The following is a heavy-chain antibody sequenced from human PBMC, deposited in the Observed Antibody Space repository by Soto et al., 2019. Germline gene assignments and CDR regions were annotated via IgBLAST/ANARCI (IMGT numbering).Heavy chain of an antibody. D-gene: IGHD1-1*01. CDR3: ARDDAFRNATVSDV. J-gene: IGHJ6*01. V-gene: IGHV3-33*01. Sequence: GGSLRISCAVSGCSFRTYCFHWVRHPPCKGLQWVAVISPKGHSDSVEGRFTISRDNSKDTLYLQMNNLRAEDTAVYYCARDDAFRNATVSDVWGQGTKVIVSS. CDR2: ISPK. CDR1: GCSFRTYC.